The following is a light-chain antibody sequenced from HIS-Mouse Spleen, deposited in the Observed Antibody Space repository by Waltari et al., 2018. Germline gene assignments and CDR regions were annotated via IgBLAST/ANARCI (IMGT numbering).Light chain of an antibody. CDR3: QQYGSSPFT. V-gene: IGKV3-20*01. CDR2: GAS. Sequence: IVLTQSPGTLSLSPGERATLSCRASQSVSCSYLAWYQQKPGQAPRLRIYGASSRATGIPDRFSGRGSGTDFTLTIRRLEPEDFAVYYCQQYGSSPFTFGPGTKVDIK. CDR1: QSVSCSY. J-gene: IGKJ3*01.